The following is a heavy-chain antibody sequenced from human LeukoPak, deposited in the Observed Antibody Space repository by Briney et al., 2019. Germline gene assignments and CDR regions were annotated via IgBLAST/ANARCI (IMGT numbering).Heavy chain of an antibody. J-gene: IGHJ3*02. V-gene: IGHV3-23*01. CDR3: AKGVNYDILTGYFHAFDI. D-gene: IGHD3-9*01. CDR2: ISGSGGST. CDR1: GFTFSSYA. Sequence: PGGSLRLSCAASGFTFSSYAMTWVRQAPGKGLEWVSAISGSGGSTYYADSVKGRFTISRDNSKNTVYLQMNSLRVEETAVYYCAKGVNYDILTGYFHAFDIWGQGTMVTVSS.